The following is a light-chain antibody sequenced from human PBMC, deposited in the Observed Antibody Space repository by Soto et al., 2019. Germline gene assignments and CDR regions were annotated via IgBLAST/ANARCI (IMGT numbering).Light chain of an antibody. CDR2: GNS. CDR1: SSNIGAIYD. V-gene: IGLV1-40*01. J-gene: IGLJ3*02. CDR3: QSYDSSLSGWV. Sequence: SVLTQPPSVSGAPGQRVTISCTGSSSNIGAIYDGHWYQQLPGTAPKLLIYGNSNRPSGVPDRFSGSKSGTSASLAITGLRAEDEADYYCQSYDSSLSGWVFGGGTQLTVL.